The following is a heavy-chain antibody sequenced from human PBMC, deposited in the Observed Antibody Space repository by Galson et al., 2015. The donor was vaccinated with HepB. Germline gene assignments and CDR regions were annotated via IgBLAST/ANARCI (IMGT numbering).Heavy chain of an antibody. CDR1: GFTFDDYA. V-gene: IGHV3-9*01. J-gene: IGHJ4*02. D-gene: IGHD3-3*01. CDR3: AKGDFGVVNGPTGY. CDR2: ISWNSGSI. Sequence: SLRLSCAASGFTFDDYAMHWVRQAPGKGLEWVSGISWNSGSIGYADSVKGRFTISRDNAKNSLYLQMNSLRAEDTALYYCAKGDFGVVNGPTGYWGQGTLVTVSS.